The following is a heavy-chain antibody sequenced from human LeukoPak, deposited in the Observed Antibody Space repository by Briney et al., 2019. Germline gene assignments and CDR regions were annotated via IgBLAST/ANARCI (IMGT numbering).Heavy chain of an antibody. CDR1: GGSIRSYY. CDR2: IYTSGST. Sequence: SETLSLTCTVSGGSIRSYYWSWIRQPAGKGLEWIGRIYTSGSTNYNPSLKSRVTMSVDTSKNQFSLKLSSVTAADTAVYYCARGEEVPAAIGGAFEYWGQGTLVTVSS. D-gene: IGHD2-2*01. CDR3: ARGEEVPAAIGGAFEY. J-gene: IGHJ4*02. V-gene: IGHV4-4*07.